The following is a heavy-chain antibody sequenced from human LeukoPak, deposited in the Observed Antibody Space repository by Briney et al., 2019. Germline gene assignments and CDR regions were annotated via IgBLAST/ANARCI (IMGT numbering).Heavy chain of an antibody. V-gene: IGHV3-33*01. CDR2: IWYDGSNK. CDR1: GFTFSSYG. J-gene: IGHJ4*02. CDR3: AREYGGGALPHSSGSDY. D-gene: IGHD2-21*01. Sequence: GGSLRLSCAASGFTFSSYGMHWVRQAPGKGLEWVAVIWYDGSNKYYADSVKGRFTISRDNSKNTLYLQMNSLRAEDTAVYYCAREYGGGALPHSSGSDYWGQGTLVTVSS.